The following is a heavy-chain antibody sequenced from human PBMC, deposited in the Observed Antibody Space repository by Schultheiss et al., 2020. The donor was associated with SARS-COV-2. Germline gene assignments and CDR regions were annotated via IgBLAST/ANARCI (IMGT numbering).Heavy chain of an antibody. Sequence: SETLSLTCAVSGGSISGGGYCWSWIRQHPGKGLEWIGYIYYSGSTYYNPSLKSRVTISVDTSKNQFSLKLSSVTAADTAVYYCARGLGFSFDYWGQGTLVTVSS. CDR3: ARGLGFSFDY. CDR2: IYYSGST. D-gene: IGHD6-19*01. J-gene: IGHJ4*02. V-gene: IGHV4-31*11. CDR1: GGSISGGGYC.